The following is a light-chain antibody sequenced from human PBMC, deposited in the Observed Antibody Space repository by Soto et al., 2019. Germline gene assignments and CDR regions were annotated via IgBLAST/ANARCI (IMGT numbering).Light chain of an antibody. CDR2: GAS. V-gene: IGKV3D-15*01. Sequence: EIVMTQSPVTLSASPGERVTLSCRASQSVNINLAWYQQRPGQAPRVLIYGASNRASGIPDRFSGTGSGTDSTLTISSLEPDEFALHYCQQYKDWPPLTFGGGTRVELK. CDR1: QSVNIN. J-gene: IGKJ4*01. CDR3: QQYKDWPPLT.